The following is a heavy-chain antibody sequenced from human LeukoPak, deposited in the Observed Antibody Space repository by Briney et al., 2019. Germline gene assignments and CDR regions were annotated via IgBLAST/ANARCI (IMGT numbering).Heavy chain of an antibody. Sequence: ASVKVSCKASGYTFTGYYMHWVRQAPGQGLEWMGWINPNSGGTNYAQKFQGRVTMTRDTSISTAYMELSRLRSDDTAVYYCARAYPMVRGVMGYWGQGTLVTVSS. CDR3: ARAYPMVRGVMGY. V-gene: IGHV1-2*02. D-gene: IGHD3-10*01. CDR1: GYTFTGYY. CDR2: INPNSGGT. J-gene: IGHJ4*02.